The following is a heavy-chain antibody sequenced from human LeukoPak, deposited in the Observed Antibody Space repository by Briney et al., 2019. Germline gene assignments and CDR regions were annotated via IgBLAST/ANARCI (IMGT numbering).Heavy chain of an antibody. CDR1: GGSISNSNYY. CDR2: IYYSGSI. Sequence: SETLSLTCTVSGGSISNSNYYWGWIRQPPGKGLEWIGNIYYSGSIYYNPSLKSRVTISVDTSKNQFSLMLSSVTAADTAVYYCARALLTTVTDGANWFDPWGQGTLSPSPQ. CDR3: ARALLTTVTDGANWFDP. V-gene: IGHV4-39*01. D-gene: IGHD4-17*01. J-gene: IGHJ5*02.